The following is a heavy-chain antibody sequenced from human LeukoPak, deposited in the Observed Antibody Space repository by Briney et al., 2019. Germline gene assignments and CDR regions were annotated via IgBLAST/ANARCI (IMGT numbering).Heavy chain of an antibody. Sequence: RPSETLSLTCAVYGGSFSGYYWSWIRQPAGKGLEWIGRIYTSGSTNYNPSLKTRVTMSVDTSKNQFSLKLSSVTAADTAVYYCARGPLTMTRGFDPWGQGTLVTVSS. CDR3: ARGPLTMTRGFDP. CDR1: GGSFSGYY. D-gene: IGHD4-17*01. J-gene: IGHJ5*02. CDR2: IYTSGST. V-gene: IGHV4-59*10.